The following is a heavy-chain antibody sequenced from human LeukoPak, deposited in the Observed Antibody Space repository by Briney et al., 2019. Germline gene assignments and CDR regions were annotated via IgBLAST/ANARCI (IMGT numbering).Heavy chain of an antibody. CDR2: INPNSGGT. CDR1: GYTFTGYY. V-gene: IGHV1-2*02. CDR3: ARVDPKSDYVILTGYSTPLTYGMDV. D-gene: IGHD3-9*01. Sequence: GPSVKVSCKASGYTFTGYYMHWVRQAPGQGLEWMGWINPNSGGTNYAQKFQGRVTMTRDTSISTAYMELSRLRSDDTAVYYCARVDPKSDYVILTGYSTPLTYGMDVWGQGTTVTVSS. J-gene: IGHJ6*02.